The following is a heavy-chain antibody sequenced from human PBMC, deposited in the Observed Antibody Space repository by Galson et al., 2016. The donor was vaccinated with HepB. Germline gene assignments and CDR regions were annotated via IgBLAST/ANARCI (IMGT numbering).Heavy chain of an antibody. V-gene: IGHV3-23*01. CDR2: ISRSGDST. J-gene: IGHJ4*02. D-gene: IGHD3-10*02. Sequence: SLRLSCAASGFTLSNYGMTWVRQAPGKGLEVVSSISRSGDSTDYADSVKGRFSISRDNSKNTLYLQMDSLRPDDTAVYYCAKRHEFCPPVGCSVDYWGQGTLVSVSS. CDR1: GFTLSNYG. CDR3: AKRHEFCPPVGCSVDY.